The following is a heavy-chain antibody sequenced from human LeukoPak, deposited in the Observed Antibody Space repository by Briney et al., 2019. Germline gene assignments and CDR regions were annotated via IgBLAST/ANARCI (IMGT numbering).Heavy chain of an antibody. J-gene: IGHJ3*02. CDR3: AGGQHRVAYSDDAFDI. V-gene: IGHV1-46*01. D-gene: IGHD2-15*01. CDR1: GYTFTSYY. Sequence: ALVKVSCKASGYTFTSYYMHWVRQAPGQGLEWMGIINPSGGSTSYAQKFQGRVTMTRDMSTSTVYMELSSLRSEDTAVYYCAGGQHRVAYSDDAFDIWGQGTMVTVSS. CDR2: INPSGGST.